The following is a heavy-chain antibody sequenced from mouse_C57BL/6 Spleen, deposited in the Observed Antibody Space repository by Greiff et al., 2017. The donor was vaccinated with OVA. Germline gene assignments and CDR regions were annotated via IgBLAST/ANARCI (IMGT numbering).Heavy chain of an antibody. CDR2: IDPSDSAT. CDR1: GYTFTSYW. V-gene: IGHV1-52*01. CDR3: ARSPSFLGNFDV. D-gene: IGHD3-3*01. Sequence: QVQLQQSGAELVRPGSSVKLSCKASGYTFTSYWMHWVKQRPIQGLEWIGNIDPSDSATHYNQKFKDKATLTVDKSSSTAYMQLSSLTSEDSAVYYCARSPSFLGNFDVWGTGTTVTVSS. J-gene: IGHJ1*03.